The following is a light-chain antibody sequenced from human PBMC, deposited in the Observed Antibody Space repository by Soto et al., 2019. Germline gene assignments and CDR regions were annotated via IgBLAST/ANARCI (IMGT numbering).Light chain of an antibody. CDR1: SSDVGGYNY. CDR2: EVT. Sequence: QSVLTQPASASGSPGQSVTISCTGTSSDVGGYNYVSWYQQYPGKAPKLLIYEVTKRPSGVPDRFSGSKSGNTASLTVSGLQAEDEADYYCSSYGGSNGGVFGVGNKRTV. V-gene: IGLV2-8*01. CDR3: SSYGGSNGGV. J-gene: IGLJ2*01.